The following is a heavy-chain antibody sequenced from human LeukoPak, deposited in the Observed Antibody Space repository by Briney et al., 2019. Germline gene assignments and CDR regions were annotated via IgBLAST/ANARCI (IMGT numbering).Heavy chain of an antibody. Sequence: VGSLRLSCAASGFTFSDYYMSWIRQAPGKGLEWVSYISSSSSYTNYADSVKGRFTISRDNAKNSLYLQMNSLRAEDTAVYYCARLKSLSSSWSLFDYWGQGTLVTVSS. D-gene: IGHD6-13*01. CDR2: ISSSSSYT. CDR3: ARLKSLSSSWSLFDY. CDR1: GFTFSDYY. V-gene: IGHV3-11*03. J-gene: IGHJ4*02.